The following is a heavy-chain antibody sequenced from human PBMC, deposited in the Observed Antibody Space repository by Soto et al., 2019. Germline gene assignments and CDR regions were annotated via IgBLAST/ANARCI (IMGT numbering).Heavy chain of an antibody. J-gene: IGHJ6*02. V-gene: IGHV4-39*01. CDR1: GGSISSSSYY. CDR2: IYYSGST. Sequence: SETLSLTCTVSGGSISSSSYYWGWIRQPPGKGLEWIGSIYYSGSTYYNPSLKSRVTISVDTSKNQFSLKLSSVTAADTAVYYCARQEGKKQWLVYYYYGMDVWGQGTTVTVSS. CDR3: ARQEGKKQWLVYYYYGMDV. D-gene: IGHD6-19*01.